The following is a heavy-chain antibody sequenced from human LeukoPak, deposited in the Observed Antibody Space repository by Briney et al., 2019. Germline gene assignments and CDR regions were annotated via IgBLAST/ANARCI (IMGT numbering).Heavy chain of an antibody. CDR2: ISSSSSYI. D-gene: IGHD5-24*01. CDR1: GFTFSSYS. Sequence: GGSLRLSCAASGFTFSSYSMNWVRQAPGKGLEWVSSISSSSSYIYYADSVKSRFTISRGNAKNSLYLQMNSLRAEDTAVYYCERVGDGYSFFDYWGQGTLVTVSS. CDR3: ERVGDGYSFFDY. J-gene: IGHJ4*02. V-gene: IGHV3-21*01.